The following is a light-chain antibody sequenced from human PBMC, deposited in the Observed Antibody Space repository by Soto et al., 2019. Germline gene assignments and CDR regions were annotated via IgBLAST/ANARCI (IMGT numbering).Light chain of an antibody. Sequence: QSVLTQPPSVSVAPGQRVTISCTGGSSNIGAGYDVHWYRQFPGTAPKLLVYGNNNRPSGISDRFSASKSGSSASLAITGLQAEDEADYYCQSYDTSLRAWVFGGGTKLTVL. CDR2: GNN. CDR3: QSYDTSLRAWV. J-gene: IGLJ3*02. V-gene: IGLV1-40*01. CDR1: SSNIGAGYD.